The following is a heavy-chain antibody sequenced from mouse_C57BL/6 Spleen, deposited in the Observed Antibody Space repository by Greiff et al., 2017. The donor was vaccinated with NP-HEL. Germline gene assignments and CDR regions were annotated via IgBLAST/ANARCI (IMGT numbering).Heavy chain of an antibody. V-gene: IGHV1-80*01. D-gene: IGHD1-1*02. CDR1: GYAFSSYW. CDR3: ASIYYGGGSWFAY. J-gene: IGHJ3*01. Sequence: VQLQQSGAELVKPGASVKISCKASGYAFSSYWMNWVKQRPGKGLEWIGQIYPGDGDTNYNGKFKGKATLTADKSSSTAYMQLSSLTSEDSAVYFCASIYYGGGSWFAYWGQGTLVTVSA. CDR2: IYPGDGDT.